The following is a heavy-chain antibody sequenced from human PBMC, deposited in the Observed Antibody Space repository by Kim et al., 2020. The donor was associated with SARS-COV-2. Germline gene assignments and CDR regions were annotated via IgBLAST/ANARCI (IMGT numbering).Heavy chain of an antibody. D-gene: IGHD3-10*01. CDR2: ISYDGSNK. J-gene: IGHJ4*02. CDR3: AIDFGVCGYNIDY. V-gene: IGHV3-30-3*01. CDR1: GFTFSSYA. Sequence: GGSLRLSCAASGFTFSSYAMHWVRQAPGKGLEWVAVISYDGSNKYYADSVKGRFTISRDNSKNTLYLQMNSLRAEDTAVYNCAIDFGVCGYNIDYWGQGT.